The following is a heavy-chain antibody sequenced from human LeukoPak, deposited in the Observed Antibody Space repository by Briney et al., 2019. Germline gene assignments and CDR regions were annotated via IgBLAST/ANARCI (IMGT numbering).Heavy chain of an antibody. CDR3: ARTPATTWTNHFDY. V-gene: IGHV4-59*01. J-gene: IGHJ4*02. CDR1: GGSISTYY. D-gene: IGHD4-17*01. Sequence: PSETLSLTCTVSGGSISTYYWNWIRQSPGKGLEWIGYMYYSGSTNYNPSLKSRVTISVDTSKNESSLKLSSVTAADTAVYHCARTPATTWTNHFDYWGQGTLVTVSS. CDR2: MYYSGST.